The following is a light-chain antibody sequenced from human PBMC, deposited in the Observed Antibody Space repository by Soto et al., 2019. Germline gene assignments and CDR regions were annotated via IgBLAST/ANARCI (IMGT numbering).Light chain of an antibody. Sequence: QSFLTQPPSVSGAPGQRVTIFCTGSSSNIGAGFDVSWYQQHPGKAPKLMIYAVTDRPSGVSSRFSGSKSGNTASLTISGLQAEDEADYYCSSYTSSSTLFGTGTKVTVL. CDR3: SSYTSSSTL. V-gene: IGLV2-14*01. CDR2: AVT. J-gene: IGLJ1*01. CDR1: SSNIGAGFD.